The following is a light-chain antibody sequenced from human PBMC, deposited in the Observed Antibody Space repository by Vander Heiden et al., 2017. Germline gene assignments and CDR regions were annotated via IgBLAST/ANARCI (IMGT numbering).Light chain of an antibody. CDR3: HHRSNWPGT. CDR2: DVS. CDR1: QSVNYY. V-gene: IGKV3-11*01. Sequence: EIVLTQSPATLSLSPGERATLSCRASQSVNYYLAWYRQKPGQAPRLLIYDVSNRATGIPARFSGSGSGTDFTLTISSLEPEDFAVYYCHHRSNWPGTFGQGTKVEMK. J-gene: IGKJ1*01.